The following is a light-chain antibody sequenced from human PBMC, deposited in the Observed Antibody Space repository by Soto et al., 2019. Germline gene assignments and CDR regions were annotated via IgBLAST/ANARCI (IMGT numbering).Light chain of an antibody. V-gene: IGLV2-14*01. CDR1: SSDIGGYNS. CDR2: AVN. Sequence: QSALTQPASVSGSPGQSVTISCTGTSSDIGGYNSVSWYQQHPGKAPKLMIYAVNTRPSRVSNRFSGSRSRNTTSLTISGLQAEDQPDYSGSSYPNSTTIAVLFGGGTKLTVL. J-gene: IGLJ2*01. CDR3: SSYPNSTTIAVL.